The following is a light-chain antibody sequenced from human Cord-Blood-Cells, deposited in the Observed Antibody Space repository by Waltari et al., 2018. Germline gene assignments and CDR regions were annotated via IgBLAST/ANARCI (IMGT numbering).Light chain of an antibody. Sequence: DIVMTQSPLSLPVTPGEPASISCRSSQSLLHSNGYNYLDWYLQKPGQSPQLLIYLGSNLASGVPDRFSGSGSGTDFTLKSSRVEAEDVGVYYCMQALQTPLTFGGGTKVEIK. CDR3: MQALQTPLT. J-gene: IGKJ4*01. CDR2: LGS. V-gene: IGKV2-28*01. CDR1: QSLLHSNGYNY.